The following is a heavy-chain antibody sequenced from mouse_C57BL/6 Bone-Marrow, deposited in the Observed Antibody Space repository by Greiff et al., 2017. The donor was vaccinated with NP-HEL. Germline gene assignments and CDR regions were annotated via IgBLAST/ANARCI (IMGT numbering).Heavy chain of an antibody. V-gene: IGHV5-15*01. D-gene: IGHD2-1*01. Sequence: EVQRVESGGGLVQPGGSLKLSCAASGFTFSDYGMAWVRQAPRKGPEWVAFISNLAYSIYYADTVTGRFTISRENAKNTLYLEMSSLRSEDTAMYYCARQYGNLPWFAYWGQGTLVTVSA. J-gene: IGHJ3*01. CDR1: GFTFSDYG. CDR3: ARQYGNLPWFAY. CDR2: ISNLAYSI.